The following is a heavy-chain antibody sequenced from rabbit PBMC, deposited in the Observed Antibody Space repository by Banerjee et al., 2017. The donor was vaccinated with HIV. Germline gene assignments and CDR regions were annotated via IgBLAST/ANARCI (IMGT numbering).Heavy chain of an antibody. D-gene: IGHD6-1*01. V-gene: IGHV1S45*01. Sequence: QEQLVEYGGDLVQPEGSLTLTCKASGFPFSEKAVMCWVRQAPGKGLEWIACVYAGSSGSTYSATWAKGRFTISKTSSATVTLQMTSLTAADTATYFCARGFGNSDGWVYRWKLWGQGTLVTVS. J-gene: IGHJ4*01. CDR2: VYAGSSGST. CDR3: ARGFGNSDGWVYRWKL. CDR1: GFPFSEKAV.